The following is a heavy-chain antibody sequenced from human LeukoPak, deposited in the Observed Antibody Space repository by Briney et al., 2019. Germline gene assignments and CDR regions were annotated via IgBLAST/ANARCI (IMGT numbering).Heavy chain of an antibody. CDR2: INPHSGGT. D-gene: IGHD3-22*01. J-gene: IGHJ5*02. CDR3: ARGAPVGIASIGVWFDP. CDR1: GYTFTDYY. Sequence: ASVKVSCKASGYTFTDYYLHWVRQPPGQGLEWMGWINPHSGGTKFAQKFQGRVTMTRGTSISTAYMELSRLRSDDTAVYFCARGAPVGIASIGVWFDPWGQGSLVTVST. V-gene: IGHV1-2*02.